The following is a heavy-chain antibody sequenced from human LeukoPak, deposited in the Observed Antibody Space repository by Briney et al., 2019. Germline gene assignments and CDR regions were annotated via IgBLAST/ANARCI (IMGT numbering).Heavy chain of an antibody. CDR1: GFSLSTSGVG. CDR2: IYWDDDK. D-gene: IGHD2/OR15-2a*01. CDR3: VHKTTYHPFDH. J-gene: IGHJ4*02. V-gene: IGHV2-5*02. Sequence: SGPTLVNPTQTLTLTCTFSGFSLSTSGVGVGWICQPPGKALECLALIYWDDDKRYSPSLKSRLTITKETSKNQVVLTMTNMDPVDTGTYYCVHKTTYHPFDHWGQGTLVTVSS.